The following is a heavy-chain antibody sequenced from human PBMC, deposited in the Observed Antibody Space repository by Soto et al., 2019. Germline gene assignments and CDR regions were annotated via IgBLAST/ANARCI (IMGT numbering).Heavy chain of an antibody. Sequence: GGSLRLSCAASGFTFSSYAMSWVRQAPGKGLEWVSAISGSGGSTYYADSVKGRFTISRDNSKNTLYLQMNSLRAEDTAVYYCAKDYDFWSGYPRYFDYWGQGTLVTVSS. J-gene: IGHJ4*02. CDR2: ISGSGGST. D-gene: IGHD3-3*01. CDR3: AKDYDFWSGYPRYFDY. CDR1: GFTFSSYA. V-gene: IGHV3-23*01.